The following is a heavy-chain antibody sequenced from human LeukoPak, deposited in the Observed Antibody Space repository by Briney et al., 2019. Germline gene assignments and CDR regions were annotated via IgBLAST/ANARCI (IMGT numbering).Heavy chain of an antibody. CDR3: AGVVPAAPNWFDP. J-gene: IGHJ5*02. CDR1: GGSISSYY. V-gene: IGHV4-59*01. CDR2: IYYSGST. D-gene: IGHD2-2*01. Sequence: SETLSLTCTVSGGSISSYYWSWIRQPPGKGLEWIGYIYYSGSTNYNPSLKSRVTISVDTSKNQFSLKLSSVTAADTAVYYCAGVVPAAPNWFDPWGQGTLVTVSS.